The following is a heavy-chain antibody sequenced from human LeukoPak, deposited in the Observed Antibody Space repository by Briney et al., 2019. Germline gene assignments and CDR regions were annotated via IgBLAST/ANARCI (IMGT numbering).Heavy chain of an antibody. D-gene: IGHD3-22*01. V-gene: IGHV1-46*01. CDR2: INPSGGST. CDR1: GYTFTSYY. Sequence: ASVKVSCKASGYTFTSYYMHWVRQAPGQGLEWMGIINPSGGSTSYAQKFQGRVTMTRDTSTSTAYMELSSLRSEDTAVYYCARDTIYYDSSGYYSHDAFDIWGQGTMVTVSS. CDR3: ARDTIYYDSSGYYSHDAFDI. J-gene: IGHJ3*02.